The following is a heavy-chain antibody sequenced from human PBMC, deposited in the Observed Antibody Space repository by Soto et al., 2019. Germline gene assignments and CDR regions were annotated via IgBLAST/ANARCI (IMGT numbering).Heavy chain of an antibody. V-gene: IGHV4-39*01. Sequence: QLQLQESGPGLVKPSETLSLTCTVSGDSISSSRSYWGWIRQPPGKGLDWIGTIYYSGTPYYNSSLKGRVTMSVDTSKNQLSLKLTSVTAADTAVYYCARHWTATAYYYHMDVWGKGTTVTVSS. CDR2: IYYSGTP. CDR3: ARHWTATAYYYHMDV. D-gene: IGHD2-21*02. J-gene: IGHJ6*03. CDR1: GDSISSSRSY.